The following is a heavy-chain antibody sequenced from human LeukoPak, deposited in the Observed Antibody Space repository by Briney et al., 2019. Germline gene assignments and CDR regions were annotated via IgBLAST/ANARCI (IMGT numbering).Heavy chain of an antibody. CDR2: IYYSGST. CDR1: GGSISSYY. CDR3: ARLDYNFGTI. V-gene: IGHV4-59*08. D-gene: IGHD1-14*01. Sequence: SETLSLTCTASGGSISSYYWSWIRQPPGKGLEWIGYIYYSGSTNYNPSLKSRVTISVDTSKNQFSLKLSSVTAADTAVYYCARLDYNFGTIWGQGALVTVSP. J-gene: IGHJ4*02.